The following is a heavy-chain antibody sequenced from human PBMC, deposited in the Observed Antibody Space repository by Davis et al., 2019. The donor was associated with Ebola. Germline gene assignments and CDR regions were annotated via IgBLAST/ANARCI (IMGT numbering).Heavy chain of an antibody. CDR2: ISAYNGNT. D-gene: IGHD4-11*01. CDR3: ARASHYSNSPSY. CDR1: GYTFTSYG. V-gene: IGHV1-18*01. J-gene: IGHJ4*02. Sequence: AASVKVSCKASGYTFTSYGISWVRQAPGQGLEWMGWISAYNGNTNYAQKLQGRVTMTTDTSTSTAYMELSSLRSEDTAVYYCARASHYSNSPSYWGQGTLVTVSS.